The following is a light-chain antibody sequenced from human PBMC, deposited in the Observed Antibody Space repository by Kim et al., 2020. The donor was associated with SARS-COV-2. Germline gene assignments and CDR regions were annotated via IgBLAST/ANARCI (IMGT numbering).Light chain of an antibody. J-gene: IGKJ1*01. V-gene: IGKV1-5*03. CDR2: KAS. CDR1: QSISSW. Sequence: DIQMTQSPSTLSASVGDRVTITCRASQSISSWLAWYQQKPGKAPKLLIYKASSLESGVPSRFSGSGSGTEFTLTISSLQPDDFASYYCQQYYTYCTFGQGTKVDIK. CDR3: QQYYTYCT.